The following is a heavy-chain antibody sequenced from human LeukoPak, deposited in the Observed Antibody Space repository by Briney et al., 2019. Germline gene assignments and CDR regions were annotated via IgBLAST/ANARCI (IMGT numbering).Heavy chain of an antibody. CDR3: TRALPTEYCSSTNCYAADYGMDA. Sequence: GGSLRLSCTASGFTFGDYAISWVRQAPGKGLEWVGFIGSKAYGGTTAYAASVRGRFTVSRDDSKSIAYLQMNSLKTEDTDVYYCTRALPTEYCSSTNCYAADYGMDAWGQGTTVTVSS. CDR2: IGSKAYGGTT. J-gene: IGHJ6*02. D-gene: IGHD2-2*01. V-gene: IGHV3-49*04. CDR1: GFTFGDYA.